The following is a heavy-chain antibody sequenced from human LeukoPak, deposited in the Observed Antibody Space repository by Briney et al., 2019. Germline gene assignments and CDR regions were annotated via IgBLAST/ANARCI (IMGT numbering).Heavy chain of an antibody. CDR3: ARVGGEYSRYDAFDI. V-gene: IGHV4-59*01. J-gene: IGHJ3*02. CDR2: IYYTGST. D-gene: IGHD6-6*01. Sequence: SETLSLTCSVSGGSISSNYWGWIRQPPGKGLEWIGYIYYTGSTNYNPSLKSRVTISVDTSKNQVSLKLSSLTAADTAVYYCARVGGEYSRYDAFDIWGQGTMVTVSS. CDR1: GGSISSNY.